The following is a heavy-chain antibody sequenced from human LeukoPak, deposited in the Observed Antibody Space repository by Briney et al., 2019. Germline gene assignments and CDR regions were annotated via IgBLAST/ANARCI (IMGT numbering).Heavy chain of an antibody. Sequence: GGSLRLSCAASGFTFSSYAMSWVRQAPGKGLEWVSAISGGGDSTFYADSVKGRFTISRDNSKSTLYLQMGSLRAEDTAIYYCAKEEYSTRYYYYGMDVWGQGTTVTVSS. D-gene: IGHD2-2*01. CDR3: AKEEYSTRYYYYGMDV. V-gene: IGHV3-23*01. CDR2: ISGGGDST. CDR1: GFTFSSYA. J-gene: IGHJ6*02.